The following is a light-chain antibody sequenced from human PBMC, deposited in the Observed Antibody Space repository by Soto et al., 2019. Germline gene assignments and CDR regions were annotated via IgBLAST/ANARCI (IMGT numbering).Light chain of an antibody. J-gene: IGLJ3*02. CDR3: CSYAGNRIFV. CDR1: SSDVGAYDL. CDR2: EDL. V-gene: IGLV2-23*01. Sequence: QSALTQPASVSGSPGQSITISCIGTSSDVGAYDLVSWYQQHPGTAPRLIIYEDLRRPSGIDSRVPGSKSGNTASLTISGLRAEDERNYHCCSYAGNRIFVFGGGTKRNVL.